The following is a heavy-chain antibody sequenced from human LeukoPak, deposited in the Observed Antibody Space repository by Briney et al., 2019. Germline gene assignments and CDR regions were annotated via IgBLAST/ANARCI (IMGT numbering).Heavy chain of an antibody. J-gene: IGHJ5*02. CDR3: ARGTSYSSATGWLDP. Sequence: SETLSLTCAVYGGSFSGYYWSWIRQPPGKGLEWIGEINHSGSTNYNPSLKSRVTISVDTSKNQFSLKLSSVTAADTAVYYCARGTSYSSATGWLDPWGQGTLVTVSS. D-gene: IGHD6-25*01. CDR2: INHSGST. V-gene: IGHV4-34*01. CDR1: GGSFSGYY.